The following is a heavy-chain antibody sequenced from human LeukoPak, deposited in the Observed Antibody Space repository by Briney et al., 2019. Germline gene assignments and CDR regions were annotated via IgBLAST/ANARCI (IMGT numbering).Heavy chain of an antibody. CDR2: INHSGST. V-gene: IGHV4-34*01. CDR3: ARDPSGGYYDSSGYSPLDY. J-gene: IGHJ4*02. D-gene: IGHD3-22*01. CDR1: GGSFSGYY. Sequence: SETLSLTCAVYGGSFSGYYWSWIRQPPGKGLEWIGEINHSGSTNYNPSLKSRVTISVDTSKNQFSLKLSSVTAADTAVYYCARDPSGGYYDSSGYSPLDYWGQGTLVTVSS.